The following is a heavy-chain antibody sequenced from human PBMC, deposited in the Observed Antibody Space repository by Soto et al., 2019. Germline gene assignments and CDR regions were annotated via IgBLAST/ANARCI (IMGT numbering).Heavy chain of an antibody. CDR3: ARDLGTDYSFDY. Sequence: GGSLRLSCAASGFTFSSYSMNWVRQAPGKGLEWVSSISSSSSYIYYADSVKGRFTISRDNAKNSLYLQMNSLRAEDTAVYYCARDLGTDYSFDYWGQGTLVTVSS. D-gene: IGHD2-15*01. J-gene: IGHJ4*02. V-gene: IGHV3-21*01. CDR2: ISSSSSYI. CDR1: GFTFSSYS.